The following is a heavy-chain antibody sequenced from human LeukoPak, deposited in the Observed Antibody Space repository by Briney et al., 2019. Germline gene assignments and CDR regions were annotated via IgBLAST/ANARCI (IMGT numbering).Heavy chain of an antibody. CDR2: IYYSGST. Sequence: SETLSLTCTVSGGSISSSSYYWGWIRQPPGKGLEWIGSIYYSGSTYYNPSLKSRVTISVDTSKNQFSLKLSSVTAADTAVYYCARLSGSPANFDYWGQGTLVTVSS. J-gene: IGHJ4*02. D-gene: IGHD1-1*01. CDR3: ARLSGSPANFDY. V-gene: IGHV4-39*01. CDR1: GGSISSSSYY.